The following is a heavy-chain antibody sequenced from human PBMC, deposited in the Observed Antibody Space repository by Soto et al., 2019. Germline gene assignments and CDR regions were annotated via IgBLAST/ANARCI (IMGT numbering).Heavy chain of an antibody. V-gene: IGHV4-59*01. CDR3: ARWDDFWSGYKTEDAFDI. D-gene: IGHD3-3*01. CDR1: GGSISSYY. J-gene: IGHJ3*02. CDR2: IYYSGST. Sequence: SETLSLACTVSGGSISSYYWSWIRQPPGKGLEWIGYIYYSGSTNYNPSLKSRVTISVDTSKNQFSLKLSSVTAADTAVYYCARWDDFWSGYKTEDAFDIWGQGTMVTVSS.